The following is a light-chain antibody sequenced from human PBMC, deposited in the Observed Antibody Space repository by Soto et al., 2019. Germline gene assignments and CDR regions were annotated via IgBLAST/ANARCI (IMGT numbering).Light chain of an antibody. CDR1: SSDIGGYKY. Sequence: QSALTQPASVSWSLGQSITISCTGTSSDIGGYKYVSWYQQHPGKAPKLIIFEVSNRPSGVSDRFSGSNSGNTASLTISGLQAEDEADYYCTSYSRYRVLVFGGGTKVTVL. CDR3: TSYSRYRVLV. CDR2: EVS. J-gene: IGLJ3*02. V-gene: IGLV2-14*01.